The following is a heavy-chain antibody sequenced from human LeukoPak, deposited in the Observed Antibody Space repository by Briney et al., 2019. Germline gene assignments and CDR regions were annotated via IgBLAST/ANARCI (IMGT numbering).Heavy chain of an antibody. CDR1: GFTFSSYA. V-gene: IGHV3-23*01. D-gene: IGHD1-1*01. J-gene: IGHJ6*02. CDR3: ARDNDGTRSDYGMDV. CDR2: ISGSGGST. Sequence: GGSLRLSCAASGFTFSSYAMSWVRQAPGKGLEWVSAISGSGGSTYYADSVKGRFTISRDNAKNSLYLQMNSLRAEDTAVYYCARDNDGTRSDYGMDVWGQGTTVTVSS.